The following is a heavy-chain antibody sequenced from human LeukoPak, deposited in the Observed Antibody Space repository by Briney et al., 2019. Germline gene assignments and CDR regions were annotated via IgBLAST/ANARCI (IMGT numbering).Heavy chain of an antibody. D-gene: IGHD2-2*01. CDR2: IYHSGST. J-gene: IGHJ4*02. Sequence: SETLSLTCAVSGYSISSGYYWGWLRQPPGKGLEGIGSIYHSGSTYYNPSLKSRVTISVDTSKNQFSLKLSSVTAADTAVYYCAREGGCSSASCYATFDYWGQGTLVTVSS. CDR1: GYSISSGYY. CDR3: AREGGCSSASCYATFDY. V-gene: IGHV4-38-2*02.